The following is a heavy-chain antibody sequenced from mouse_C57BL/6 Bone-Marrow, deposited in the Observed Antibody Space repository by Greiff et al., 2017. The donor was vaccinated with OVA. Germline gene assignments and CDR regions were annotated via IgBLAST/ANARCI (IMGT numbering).Heavy chain of an antibody. V-gene: IGHV5-4*01. CDR3: ARDREYSGYYYAMDY. D-gene: IGHD2-10*02. Sequence: DVKLVESGGGLVKPGGSLKLSCAASGFTFSSYAMSWVRQTPEKRLEWVATISDGGSYTYYPDNVKGRFTISRDNAKNNLYLQMSHLKSEDTAMYYCARDREYSGYYYAMDYWGQGTSVTVSS. CDR2: ISDGGSYT. J-gene: IGHJ4*01. CDR1: GFTFSSYA.